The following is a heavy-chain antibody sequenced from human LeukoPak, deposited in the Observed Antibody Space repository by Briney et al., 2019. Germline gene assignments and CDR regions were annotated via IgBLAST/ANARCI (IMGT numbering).Heavy chain of an antibody. CDR3: ARDLGQNWFDP. CDR2: IYGGGTT. V-gene: IGHV3-53*01. J-gene: IGHJ5*02. CDR1: GFTASRSY. Sequence: PGGSLRLSCAASGFTASRSYINWVRQAPGKGLEWVSLIYGGGTTYYADSVKGRFTISRDNSKNTIYLQMNSLKAEDTAVYYCARDLGQNWFDPWGQGTLVTVSS.